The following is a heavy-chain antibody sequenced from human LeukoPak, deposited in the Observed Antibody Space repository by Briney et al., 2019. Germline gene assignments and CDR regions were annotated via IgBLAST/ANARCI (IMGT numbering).Heavy chain of an antibody. J-gene: IGHJ4*02. D-gene: IGHD3-3*01. V-gene: IGHV4-34*01. CDR3: ARTSDFWSGYHDY. CDR2: INHSGST. Sequence: SETLSLTCTVSGASISSYYWSWIRQPPGKGLEWIGEINHSGSTNYNPSLKSRVTISVDTSKNQFSLKLSSVTAADTAVYYCARTSDFWSGYHDYWGQGTLVTVSS. CDR1: GASISSYY.